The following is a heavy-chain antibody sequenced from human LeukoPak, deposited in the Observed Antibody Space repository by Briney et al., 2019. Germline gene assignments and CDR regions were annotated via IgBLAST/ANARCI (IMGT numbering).Heavy chain of an antibody. Sequence: ASVKVSCKASGYTFTNYYLHWVRQAPGQGLEWMGIIHPSGGSTAYAQKFQGRVTMTRDTSTSTVYMQLNSLRSEDTAVYYCARDSTTSSLADPWGQGTLVTVSS. J-gene: IGHJ5*02. V-gene: IGHV1-46*01. CDR3: ARDSTTSSLADP. CDR1: GYTFTNYY. D-gene: IGHD2-2*01. CDR2: IHPSGGST.